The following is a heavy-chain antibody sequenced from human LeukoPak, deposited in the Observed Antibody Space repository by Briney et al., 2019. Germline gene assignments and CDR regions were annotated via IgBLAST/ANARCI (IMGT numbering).Heavy chain of an antibody. CDR3: TTDVPTYGPNFDY. CDR1: GFTFSNAW. CDR2: IKSKTDGGTT. J-gene: IGHJ4*02. V-gene: IGHV3-15*01. D-gene: IGHD4-17*01. Sequence: GGSLRLSCAASGFTFSNAWTSWVRQAPGKGLECVGRIKSKTDGGTTHYAEHVKGRFTISRHDSKNTLYLQMNSLKTEDTAVYYCTTDVPTYGPNFDYWGQGTLVTVSS.